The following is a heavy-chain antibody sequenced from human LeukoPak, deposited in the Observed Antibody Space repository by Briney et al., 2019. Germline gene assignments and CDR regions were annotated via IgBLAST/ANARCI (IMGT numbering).Heavy chain of an antibody. CDR2: IYHSGST. V-gene: IGHV4-4*02. J-gene: IGHJ4*02. CDR1: GGSISSSNW. Sequence: PSGTLSLTCAVSGGSISSSNWWSWVRQPPGKGLEWIGEIYHSGSTNYNPSLKSRVTISVDKSKNQFSLKLSSVTAADRAVYYCARHYGLNYYDSTALEYWGQGILVTVSS. CDR3: ARHYGLNYYDSTALEY. D-gene: IGHD3-22*01.